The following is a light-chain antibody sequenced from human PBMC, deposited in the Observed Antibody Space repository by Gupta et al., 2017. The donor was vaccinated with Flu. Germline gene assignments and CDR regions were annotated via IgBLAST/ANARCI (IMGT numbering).Light chain of an antibody. CDR1: RSNIGSNY. Sequence: ISCSGSRSNIGSNYVYWYQQLPGTAPKLLIYRNKQRPSGVPDRFSGSKSGTSASLAISGLRSEDEAVYYCAAGHDRQRSPPKWGCGGGTMMTV. CDR3: AAGHDRQRSPPKWG. J-gene: IGLJ3*02. V-gene: IGLV1-47*01. CDR2: RNK.